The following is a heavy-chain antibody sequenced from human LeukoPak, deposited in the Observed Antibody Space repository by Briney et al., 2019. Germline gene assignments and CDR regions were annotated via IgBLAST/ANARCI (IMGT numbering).Heavy chain of an antibody. V-gene: IGHV3-7*01. CDR2: IKQDGSEK. D-gene: IGHD5-18*01. J-gene: IGHJ4*02. CDR1: GFTFSSYW. CDR3: ARSERGYSYGYDY. Sequence: GGSLRLSCAASGFTFSSYWMSWVRQAPGKGLEWVANIKQDGSEKYYVDSVKGRFTISRDNAKNSLYLQMNSLGAEDTAVYYCARSERGYSYGYDYWGQGTLVTVSS.